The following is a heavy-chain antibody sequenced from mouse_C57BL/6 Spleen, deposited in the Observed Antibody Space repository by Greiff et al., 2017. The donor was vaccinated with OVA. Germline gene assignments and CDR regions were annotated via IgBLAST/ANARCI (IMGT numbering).Heavy chain of an antibody. D-gene: IGHD2-3*01. Sequence: VQLKESGAELVKPGASVKLSCTASGFNIKDYYMHWVKQRTEQGLEWIGRIDPEDGETKYAPTFQGKATITADTSSNTAYLQLSSLTSEDTAVYYCARQDDGYPYWGQGTTLTVSS. CDR2: IDPEDGET. J-gene: IGHJ2*01. CDR3: ARQDDGYPY. V-gene: IGHV14-2*01. CDR1: GFNIKDYY.